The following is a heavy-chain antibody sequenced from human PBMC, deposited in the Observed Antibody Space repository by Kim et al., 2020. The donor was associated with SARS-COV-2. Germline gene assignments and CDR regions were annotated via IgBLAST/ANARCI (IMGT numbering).Heavy chain of an antibody. Sequence: YVKGRFTISRDNAKNSLYLQMNRLRDEETAVYYCASFTCGGDCYYYYFDYWGQGTLVTVSS. CDR3: ASFTCGGDCYYYYFDY. V-gene: IGHV3-48*02. J-gene: IGHJ4*02. D-gene: IGHD2-21*01.